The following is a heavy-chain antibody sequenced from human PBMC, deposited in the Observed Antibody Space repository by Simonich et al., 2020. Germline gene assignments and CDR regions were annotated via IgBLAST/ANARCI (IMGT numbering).Heavy chain of an antibody. Sequence: EVQLVESGGGLVQPGVSLRLSCAASGFTFSSYWMHCGRQAPGKGMLCVSRIHNDGGETRYADSVKGRFTNSRDNAKNTLDLKMNSLRAEDTAVYYCASFNVVPAADAFDIWGQGTMVTVSS. CDR3: ASFNVVPAADAFDI. V-gene: IGHV3-74*01. J-gene: IGHJ3*02. CDR1: GFTFSSYW. CDR2: IHNDGGET. D-gene: IGHD2-2*01.